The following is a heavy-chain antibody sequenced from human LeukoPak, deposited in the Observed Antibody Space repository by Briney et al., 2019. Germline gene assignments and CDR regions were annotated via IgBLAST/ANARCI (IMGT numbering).Heavy chain of an antibody. D-gene: IGHD2-2*01. CDR2: IYYSGST. J-gene: IGHJ4*02. CDR1: GDSISSSSYY. CDR3: ARVNGVVVPPVHFDY. V-gene: IGHV4-61*05. Sequence: PSETLSLTCTVSGDSISSSSYYWGWIRQPPGKGLEWIGYIYYSGSTNYNPSLKSRVTISVDTSKNQFSLKLSSVTAADTAVYYCARVNGVVVPPVHFDYWGQGTLVTVSS.